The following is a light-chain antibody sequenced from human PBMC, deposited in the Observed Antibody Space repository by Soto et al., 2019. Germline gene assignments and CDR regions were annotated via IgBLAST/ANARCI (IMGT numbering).Light chain of an antibody. J-gene: IGKJ4*01. CDR1: QSVLYSSNNKNY. Sequence: DIVMTQSPDSLAVSLGERATINCKSSQSVLYSSNNKNYLAWYQQKPGQPPKLLIYWASTRESGVPERFSGSRSGTDFTLTISSLQAEDVAVYSCQQYYSAPLTFGGGTKVEIK. V-gene: IGKV4-1*01. CDR3: QQYYSAPLT. CDR2: WAS.